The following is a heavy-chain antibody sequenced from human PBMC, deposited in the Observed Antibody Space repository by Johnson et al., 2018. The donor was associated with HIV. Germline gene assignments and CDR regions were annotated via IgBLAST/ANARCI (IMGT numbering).Heavy chain of an antibody. V-gene: IGHV3-66*01. CDR1: GFTVSSNY. D-gene: IGHD5-18*01. CDR2: IYSGGST. CDR3: ARAYSYGAFDI. J-gene: IGHJ3*02. Sequence: VQLVESGGGLVQPGGSLRVSCAASGFTVSSNYMSWVRQAPGTGLEWVSVIYSGGSTYYADSVKGRYTISRDNSKNTLYLQMNSLRADDTAVYYCARAYSYGAFDIWGQGTRVTVSS.